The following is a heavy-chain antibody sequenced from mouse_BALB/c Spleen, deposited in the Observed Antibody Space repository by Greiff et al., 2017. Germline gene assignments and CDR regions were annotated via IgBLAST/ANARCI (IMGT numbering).Heavy chain of an antibody. CDR3: AKGGYDVRAMDY. Sequence: QVQLQQSGAELVRPGSSVKISCKASGYAFSSYWMNWVKQRPGQGLEWIGQIYPGDGDTNYNGKFKGKATLTADKSSSTAYMQLSSLTSEDSAVYFCAKGGYDVRAMDYWGQGTSVTVSS. CDR1: GYAFSSYW. J-gene: IGHJ4*01. CDR2: IYPGDGDT. D-gene: IGHD2-14*01. V-gene: IGHV1-80*01.